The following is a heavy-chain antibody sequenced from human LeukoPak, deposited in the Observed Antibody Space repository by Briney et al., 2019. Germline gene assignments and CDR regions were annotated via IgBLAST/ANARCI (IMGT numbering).Heavy chain of an antibody. CDR2: IYTSGST. CDR1: GGSISSYY. Sequence: SETLSLTCTVSGGSISSYYWSWIRQPAGKGLEWIGRIYTSGSTNYNPSLKSRVTIPVDTSKNQFSLKLSSVTAADTAVYYCARSGSGSYYNVYDYWGQGTLVTVSS. D-gene: IGHD3-10*01. CDR3: ARSGSGSYYNVYDY. J-gene: IGHJ4*02. V-gene: IGHV4-4*07.